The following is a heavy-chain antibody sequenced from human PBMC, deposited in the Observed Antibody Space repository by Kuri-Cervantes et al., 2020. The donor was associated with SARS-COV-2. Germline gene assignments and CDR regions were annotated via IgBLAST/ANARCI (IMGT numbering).Heavy chain of an antibody. Sequence: GGSLRLSCAASGSTVSSNYMSWVRQAPGKGLEWVSVIYSGGSTYYADSVKGRFTISRDNSKNTLYLQMNSLRAEDTAVYYCVRAPTPNSSGWYGYYYYYGMDVWGQGTTVTVSS. D-gene: IGHD6-19*01. V-gene: IGHV3-53*01. CDR3: VRAPTPNSSGWYGYYYYYGMDV. J-gene: IGHJ6*02. CDR1: GSTVSSNY. CDR2: IYSGGST.